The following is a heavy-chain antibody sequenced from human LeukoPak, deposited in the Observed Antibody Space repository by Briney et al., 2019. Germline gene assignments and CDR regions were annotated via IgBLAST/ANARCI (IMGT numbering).Heavy chain of an antibody. CDR2: IDSSSRYI. D-gene: IGHD2-2*01. J-gene: IGHJ4*02. V-gene: IGHV3-21*01. Sequence: PGGSLRLSCAASGFTFSSYNMDWVRQAPGKGPEWVSFIDSSSRYIYQADSVKGRFTISRDNAKSSVFLQMNSLRAEDTAVYYCARVGGHCTSTSCPPPDYWGQGTLVTVSS. CDR3: ARVGGHCTSTSCPPPDY. CDR1: GFTFSSYN.